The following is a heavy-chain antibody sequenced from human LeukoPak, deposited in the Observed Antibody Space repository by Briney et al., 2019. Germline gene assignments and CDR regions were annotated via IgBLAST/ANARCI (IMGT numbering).Heavy chain of an antibody. CDR2: ISWNSGSI. Sequence: HPGGSLRLSCAASGFTFDDYAMHWVRQAPGKGLEWVSGISWNSGSIGYADSVKGRFTISRDSSQNTLYLQMNSLRAEDTAVYYCARSSAIVGGTRGFDYWGQGTLVTVSS. D-gene: IGHD1-26*01. CDR3: ARSSAIVGGTRGFDY. V-gene: IGHV3-9*01. J-gene: IGHJ4*02. CDR1: GFTFDDYA.